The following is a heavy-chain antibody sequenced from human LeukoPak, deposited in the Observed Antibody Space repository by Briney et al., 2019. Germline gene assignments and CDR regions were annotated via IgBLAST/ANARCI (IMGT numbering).Heavy chain of an antibody. J-gene: IGHJ3*01. V-gene: IGHV4-4*09. D-gene: IGHD3-3*01. CDR2: IHTSGSN. Sequence: PSETLSLTCAVSGVSISPYYWAWIRQPPGKGLEWIGYIHTSGSNSQYPSLKSRVTISVDKSKNHFSLRLTSVTAADTAVYYCARLSAAVHLGAFELWGQGTMVTVSS. CDR1: GVSISPYY. CDR3: ARLSAAVHLGAFEL.